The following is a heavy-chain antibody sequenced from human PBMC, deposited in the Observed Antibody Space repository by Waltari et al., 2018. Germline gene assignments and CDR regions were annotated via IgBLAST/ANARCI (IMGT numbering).Heavy chain of an antibody. V-gene: IGHV1-46*01. J-gene: IGHJ3*02. Sequence: QVQLVQSGAEVKKPGASVKVSCKASGYTFTSYYMHWVRQAPGQGLEWMGISNPSGGSTSYAQKCQGRVTMTRDTSTSTVYMELSSLRSEDTAVYYCARGVCYDSSGYYYSLCAFDIWGQGTMVTVSS. CDR1: GYTFTSYY. CDR2: SNPSGGST. D-gene: IGHD3-22*01. CDR3: ARGVCYDSSGYYYSLCAFDI.